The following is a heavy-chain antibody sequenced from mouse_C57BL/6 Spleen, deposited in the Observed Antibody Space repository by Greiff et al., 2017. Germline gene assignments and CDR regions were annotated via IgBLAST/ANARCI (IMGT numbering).Heavy chain of an antibody. Sequence: EVKLMESGGGLVKPGGSLKLSCAASGFTFSSYAMSWVRQTPEKRLEWVATISDGGSYTYYPDNVKGRFTISRDNAKNKLYLQMSHLKSEDTAMYYCARENDYADTYWGQGTLVTVSA. CDR3: ARENDYADTY. D-gene: IGHD2-4*01. CDR1: GFTFSSYA. CDR2: ISDGGSYT. J-gene: IGHJ3*01. V-gene: IGHV5-4*01.